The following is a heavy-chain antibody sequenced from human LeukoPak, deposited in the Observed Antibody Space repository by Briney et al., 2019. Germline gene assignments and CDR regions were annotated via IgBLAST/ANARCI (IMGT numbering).Heavy chain of an antibody. V-gene: IGHV1-46*01. CDR1: GFTFTNYN. CDR3: ARDSYSSSTQWDY. Sequence: GASVKVSCKASGFTFTNYNMHWVRQAPGQGLEWMGIINPSGGSTSYAQKFQGRVTMTRDMSTSTVYMELSSLRSEDTAVYYCARDSYSSSTQWDYWGQGTLVTVSS. CDR2: INPSGGST. D-gene: IGHD6-6*01. J-gene: IGHJ4*02.